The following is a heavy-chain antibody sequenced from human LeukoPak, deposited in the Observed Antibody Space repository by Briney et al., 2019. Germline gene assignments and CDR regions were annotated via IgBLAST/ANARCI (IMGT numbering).Heavy chain of an antibody. CDR3: ARVIDY. V-gene: IGHV4-38-2*02. CDR2: IYHSGIT. J-gene: IGHJ4*02. CDR1: GYSISSGYY. Sequence: PSETLSLTCTVSGYSISSGYYWGWIRQPPGKGLEWIGSIYHSGITYYNPSLKSRVTISVDTSKNQFSLKLSSVTAADTAVYYCARVIDYWGQGTLVTVSS.